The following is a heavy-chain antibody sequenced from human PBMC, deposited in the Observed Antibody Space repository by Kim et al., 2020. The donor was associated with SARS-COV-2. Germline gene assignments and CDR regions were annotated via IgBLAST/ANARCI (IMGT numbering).Heavy chain of an antibody. Sequence: SVKGRFTISRDNAKNSLYLQMNSLRDEDTAVYYCAREDYYDSSGYRAFDYWGQGTLVTVSS. D-gene: IGHD3-22*01. V-gene: IGHV3-48*02. J-gene: IGHJ4*02. CDR3: AREDYYDSSGYRAFDY.